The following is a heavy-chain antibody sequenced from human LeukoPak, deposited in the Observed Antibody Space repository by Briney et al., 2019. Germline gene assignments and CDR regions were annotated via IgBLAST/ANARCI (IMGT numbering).Heavy chain of an antibody. J-gene: IGHJ3*02. V-gene: IGHV3-15*01. Sequence: KPSGTLSLTCAVSGGSISSSNWWSWVRQPPGKGLEWVGRIKSKTDGGTTDYAAPVKGRFTISRDDSKNTLYLQMNSLKTEDTAVYYCTTDRTIPAAISDAFDIWGQGTMVTVSS. CDR3: TTDRTIPAAISDAFDI. CDR2: IKSKTDGGTT. CDR1: GGSISSSNW. D-gene: IGHD2-2*01.